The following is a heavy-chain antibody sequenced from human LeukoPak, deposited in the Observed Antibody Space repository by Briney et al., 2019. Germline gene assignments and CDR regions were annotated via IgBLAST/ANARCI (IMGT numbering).Heavy chain of an antibody. D-gene: IGHD2-15*01. Sequence: ASVKVSCKASGYTFTSYYMHWVRQAPGQGLEWMGIINPSGGSTSYAQKFQGRVTMTRDMSTSIVYMELSSLRSEDTAVYYCARGYCSGGSCYSYYYYNYMDVWGKGTTVTVSS. J-gene: IGHJ6*03. CDR3: ARGYCSGGSCYSYYYYNYMDV. V-gene: IGHV1-46*01. CDR2: INPSGGST. CDR1: GYTFTSYY.